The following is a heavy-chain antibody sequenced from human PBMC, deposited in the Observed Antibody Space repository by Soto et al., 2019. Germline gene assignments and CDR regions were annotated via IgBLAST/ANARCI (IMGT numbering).Heavy chain of an antibody. V-gene: IGHV4-4*09. D-gene: IGHD3-16*01. CDR1: GGSMRGQH. J-gene: IGHJ4*02. Sequence: QVQLQESGPGLVKPSETLSLTCTVSGGSMRGQHWSWIRQPPGKGLEWIGHHSDSTNYNPSLKSRINISTDTSKNQFSLKLSSVTAAYTAVYYCATYTVGEGGRGYWGQGTLVTVSS. CDR3: ATYTVGEGGRGY. CDR2: HHSDST.